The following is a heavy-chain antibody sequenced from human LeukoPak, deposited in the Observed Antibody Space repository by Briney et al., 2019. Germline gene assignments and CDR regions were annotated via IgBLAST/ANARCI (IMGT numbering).Heavy chain of an antibody. CDR1: GGSISSSSYY. CDR2: IYYSGST. V-gene: IGHV4-61*05. D-gene: IGHD4-17*01. J-gene: IGHJ4*02. Sequence: SETLSLTCTVSGGSISSSSYYWGWIRQPPGKGLEWIGYIYYSGSTNYNPSLKSRVTISVDTSKNQFSLKLSSVTAADTAVYYCARLKWDYGDYALNDYWGQGTLVTVSS. CDR3: ARLKWDYGDYALNDY.